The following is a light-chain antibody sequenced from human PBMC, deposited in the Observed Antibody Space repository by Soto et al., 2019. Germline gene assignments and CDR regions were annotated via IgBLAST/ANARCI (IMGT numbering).Light chain of an antibody. CDR3: CSDAGSHTLL. V-gene: IGLV2-11*01. CDR2: DVN. Sequence: QSVLTQPHSVSGSPGQSVAISCTGTSSDVGASKYVSWYQQHPGKAPKLILYDVNERPSGVPDRFSASKSGNTASLTISGLQAEDEADYHCCSDAGSHTLLFGGGTKVTVL. J-gene: IGLJ2*01. CDR1: SSDVGASKY.